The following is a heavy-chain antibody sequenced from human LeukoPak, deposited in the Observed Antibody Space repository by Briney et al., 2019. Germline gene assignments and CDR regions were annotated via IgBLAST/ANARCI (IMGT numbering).Heavy chain of an antibody. Sequence: SETLSLTRTVSGGSISSYYWSWIRQPPGKGLEWIGYIYYSGTTDYNPSLKSRVTISVDTSKNQFSLKVTSVTAADTAVYYCARRAAYWYFDLWGRGTLVTVSS. V-gene: IGHV4-59*01. CDR3: ARRAAYWYFDL. CDR1: GGSISSYY. D-gene: IGHD2-15*01. J-gene: IGHJ2*01. CDR2: IYYSGTT.